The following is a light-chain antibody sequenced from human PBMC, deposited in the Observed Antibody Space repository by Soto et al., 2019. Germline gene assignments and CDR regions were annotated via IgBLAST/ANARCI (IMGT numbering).Light chain of an antibody. Sequence: EIVLTQSPGTLSLSPGERASLSCRASQSVSSFYLAWYQQKPGQAPRLLMYGTSRRATGIPDRFRGGGSGTDFTLTISKLEPDDFGVYYCQQFVNSPYMYTFGQGTKLEI. CDR3: QQFVNSPYMYT. CDR1: QSVSSFY. J-gene: IGKJ2*01. V-gene: IGKV3-20*01. CDR2: GTS.